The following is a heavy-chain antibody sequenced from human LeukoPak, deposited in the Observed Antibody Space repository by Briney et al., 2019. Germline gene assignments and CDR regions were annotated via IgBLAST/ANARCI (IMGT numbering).Heavy chain of an antibody. V-gene: IGHV3-48*03. CDR1: GFTFSSYE. J-gene: IGHJ3*02. CDR2: ISGSGSTI. D-gene: IGHD2-15*01. Sequence: GGSLRLSCAASGFTFSSYEMNWVRQAPGKGLEWLSYISGSGSTIYYADSVKGRFTISRDNAKNSLYLQMNSLRAEDSAVYSCARGDSVAAFDIWGRGTMVTVSS. CDR3: ARGDSVAAFDI.